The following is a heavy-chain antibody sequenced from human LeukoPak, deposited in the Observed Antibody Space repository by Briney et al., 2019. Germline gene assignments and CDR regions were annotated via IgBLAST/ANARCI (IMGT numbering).Heavy chain of an antibody. D-gene: IGHD6-13*01. CDR2: INHSGST. V-gene: IGHV4-34*01. CDR1: GGSFSGYY. J-gene: IGHJ3*02. Sequence: SETLSLTCAVYGGSFSGYYWSWIHQPPGKGLEWIGEINHSGSTNYNPSLKSRVTISVDTSKNQFSLKLSSVTAADTAVYYCARDSSSWEYNDAFDIWGQGTMVTVSS. CDR3: ARDSSSWEYNDAFDI.